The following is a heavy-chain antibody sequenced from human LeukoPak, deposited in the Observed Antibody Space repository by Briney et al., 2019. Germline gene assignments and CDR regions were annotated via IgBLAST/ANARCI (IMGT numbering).Heavy chain of an antibody. J-gene: IGHJ4*02. Sequence: GGSLRLSCAASGFIFPTYWMHWVRQAPGKGLVWVSRINSDGSSTDYADSVKGRFTISRDNARITLYLQMDSLRAEDTVVYYCARDAYYYEKWGQGTLVTVSS. CDR1: GFIFPTYW. D-gene: IGHD3-22*01. CDR3: ARDAYYYEK. V-gene: IGHV3-74*01. CDR2: INSDGSST.